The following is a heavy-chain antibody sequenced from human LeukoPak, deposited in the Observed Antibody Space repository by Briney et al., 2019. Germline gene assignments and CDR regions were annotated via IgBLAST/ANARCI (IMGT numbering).Heavy chain of an antibody. D-gene: IGHD3-10*01. CDR2: AYYRSQWYN. V-gene: IGHV6-1*01. CDR3: AREEAGTYGFQY. Sequence: QTLSLTCAIFGDSVSSNSGAWNWIRQSPSRGLEWLGRAYYRSQWYNDYGFSVKGRIAINADTSKNHFSLQLNSVTPEDTAVYYCAREEAGTYGFQYWGQGTQVIVSS. CDR1: GDSVSSNSGA. J-gene: IGHJ4*02.